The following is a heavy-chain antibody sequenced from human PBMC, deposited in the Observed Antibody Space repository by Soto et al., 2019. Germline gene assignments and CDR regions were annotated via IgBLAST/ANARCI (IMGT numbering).Heavy chain of an antibody. Sequence: QVQLVQSGAEVKKPGASVKVSCKASGYTYTSYAIHWVRQAPGQRLEWMGWINAGNGNTKYSQKFQDRVTITRDTSASTAYMELSSLRSEDTAVYYCARDLGGWPDYWGQGTLVTVSS. D-gene: IGHD6-19*01. V-gene: IGHV1-3*01. J-gene: IGHJ4*02. CDR2: INAGNGNT. CDR1: GYTYTSYA. CDR3: ARDLGGWPDY.